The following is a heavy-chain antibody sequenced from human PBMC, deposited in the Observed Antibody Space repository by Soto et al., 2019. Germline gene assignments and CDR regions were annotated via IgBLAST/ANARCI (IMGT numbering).Heavy chain of an antibody. V-gene: IGHV3-23*01. CDR3: AKGFKGRYCSGGSCYFDY. D-gene: IGHD2-15*01. J-gene: IGHJ4*02. Sequence: GGSLRLSCAASGFTFSSYAMSWVRQAPGKGLEWVSAISGSGGSTYYADSGKGRFTISRDNSKNTLYLQMNSLRAEDTAVYYCAKGFKGRYCSGGSCYFDYWGQGTLVTVSS. CDR1: GFTFSSYA. CDR2: ISGSGGST.